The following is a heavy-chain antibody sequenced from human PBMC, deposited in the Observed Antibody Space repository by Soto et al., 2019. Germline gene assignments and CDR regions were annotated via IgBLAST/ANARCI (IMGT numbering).Heavy chain of an antibody. V-gene: IGHV3-9*01. D-gene: IGHD6-19*01. CDR3: AKVPDPTSVAARSGWFDP. CDR1: GFTFDDYA. J-gene: IGHJ5*02. Sequence: GGSLRLSCAASGFTFDDYAMHWVRQAPGKGLEWVSGISWNSGSIGYADSVKGRFTISRDNAKNSLYLQMNSLRAEDTALFYFAKVPDPTSVAARSGWFDPWGQGTLVTVSS. CDR2: ISWNSGSI.